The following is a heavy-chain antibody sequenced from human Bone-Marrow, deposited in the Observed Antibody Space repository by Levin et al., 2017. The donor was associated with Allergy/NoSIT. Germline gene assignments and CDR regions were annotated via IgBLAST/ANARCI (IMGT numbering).Heavy chain of an antibody. CDR1: GVSIPSGSYY. CDR3: ARVLLYSYYYTDV. D-gene: IGHD2-15*01. Sequence: SQTLSLTCTVSGVSIPSGSYYWSWIRQPAGKGLEWIGHSYTSGNITYNPSLKSRVTISLDTSKNQFSLKLRSVTAADTAVYYCARVLLYSYYYTDVWGKGTMVTVSS. J-gene: IGHJ6*03. V-gene: IGHV4-61*09. CDR2: SYTSGNI.